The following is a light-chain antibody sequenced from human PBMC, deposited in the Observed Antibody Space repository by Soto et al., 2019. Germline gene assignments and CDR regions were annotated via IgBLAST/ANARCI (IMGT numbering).Light chain of an antibody. J-gene: IGKJ3*01. CDR2: DAY. Sequence: EIVLTQSPATLSLSPGERATLSCRASQSVSGFLAWYQQRSGQTPRLLIYDAYKRAPGIPARFRGSGSGTDFTLTSSSLEPEDFAVYYCQHRSNWLGTFGPGTKVDIK. V-gene: IGKV3-11*01. CDR3: QHRSNWLGT. CDR1: QSVSGF.